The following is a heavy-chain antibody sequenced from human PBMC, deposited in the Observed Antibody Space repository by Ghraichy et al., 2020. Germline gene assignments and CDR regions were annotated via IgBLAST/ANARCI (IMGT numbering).Heavy chain of an antibody. Sequence: GGSLRLSCAASGFTVSNKYMTWVRQAPGKGLEWVSVIYSGDSTYYTDSVKGRFTISRDSSTNTLYLQMNSLRAEDTAVYYCARDSRPDHYGMAVWGRGATVPVSS. CDR2: IYSGDST. V-gene: IGHV3-53*01. J-gene: IGHJ6*02. CDR3: ARDSRPDHYGMAV. D-gene: IGHD2-2*01. CDR1: GFTVSNKY.